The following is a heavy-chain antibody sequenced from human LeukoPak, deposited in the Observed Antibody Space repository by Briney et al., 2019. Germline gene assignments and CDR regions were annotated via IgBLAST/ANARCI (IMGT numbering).Heavy chain of an antibody. CDR3: ARAVEGSGSPGYYYYGMDV. CDR1: GGPFSGYY. V-gene: IGHV4-34*01. J-gene: IGHJ6*02. D-gene: IGHD3-10*01. Sequence: SETLSLTCAVYGGPFSGYYWSWIRQPPGKGLEWIGEINHSGSTNYNPSLKSRVTISVDTSKNQFSLKLSSVTAADTAVYYCARAVEGSGSPGYYYYGMDVWGQGTTVTVSS. CDR2: INHSGST.